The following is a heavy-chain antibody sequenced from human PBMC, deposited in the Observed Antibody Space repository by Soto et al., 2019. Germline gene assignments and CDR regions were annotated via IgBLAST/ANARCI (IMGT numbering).Heavy chain of an antibody. J-gene: IGHJ4*02. CDR1: GGSFSGYY. CDR2: NNHSGST. Sequence: SETLSLTCAVYGGSFSGYYWGCVRQPPGRGLGWVGGNNHSGSTNYNPPLKSRVTISVDTSKNQSFRKVNSVTAADTAVYFCARDSSGRHAYWGQGTPVTVSS. D-gene: IGHD3-22*01. CDR3: ARDSSGRHAY. V-gene: IGHV4-34*01.